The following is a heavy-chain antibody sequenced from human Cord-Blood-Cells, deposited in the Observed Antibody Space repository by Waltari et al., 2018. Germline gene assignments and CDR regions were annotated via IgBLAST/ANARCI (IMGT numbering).Heavy chain of an antibody. CDR1: GFTFSSYA. Sequence: EVQLLESGGGLVQPGGSLRLSCAASGFTFSSYAMSWVRQAPGKGVEWVSAISGSGGSTYYADSVKGRFTISRDNSKNTLYLQMNSLRAEDTAVYYCAKSHRRITIFGVVTDDFDYWGQGTLVTVSS. V-gene: IGHV3-23*01. D-gene: IGHD3-3*01. CDR3: AKSHRRITIFGVVTDDFDY. J-gene: IGHJ4*02. CDR2: ISGSGGST.